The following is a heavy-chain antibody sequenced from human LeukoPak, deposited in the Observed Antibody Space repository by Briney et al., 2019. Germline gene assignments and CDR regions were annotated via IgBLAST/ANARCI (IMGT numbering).Heavy chain of an antibody. CDR2: INPSGGST. J-gene: IGHJ4*02. CDR1: GYTFTSYY. V-gene: IGHV1-46*01. Sequence: SVTVSCKASGYTFTSYYMHWVRQAPGQGLEWMGIINPSGGSTSYAQKFQGRVTMTRDTSTSTVYMELSSLRSEDTAVYYCARVPELELRFFDDWGQGTLVTVSS. CDR3: ARVPELELRFFDD. D-gene: IGHD1-7*01.